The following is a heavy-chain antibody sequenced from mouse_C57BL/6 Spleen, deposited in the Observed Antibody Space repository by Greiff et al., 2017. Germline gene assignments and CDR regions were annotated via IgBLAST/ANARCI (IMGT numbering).Heavy chain of an antibody. Sequence: EVQLVESGEGLVKPGGSLKLSCAASGFTFSSYAMSWVRQTPEKRLEWVAYISSGGDYIYYADTVKGRFTISRDNARNTLYLQMSSLKSEDTAMYYCTRITTVVATEAMDYWGQGTSVTVSS. CDR3: TRITTVVATEAMDY. D-gene: IGHD1-1*01. CDR2: ISSGGDYI. J-gene: IGHJ4*01. V-gene: IGHV5-9-1*02. CDR1: GFTFSSYA.